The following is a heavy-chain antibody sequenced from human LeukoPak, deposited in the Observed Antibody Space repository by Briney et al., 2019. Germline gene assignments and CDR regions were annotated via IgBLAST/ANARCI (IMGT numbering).Heavy chain of an antibody. D-gene: IGHD2-15*01. CDR2: INHSGST. CDR1: GGSFSGYY. CDR3: ARVVVVVAATHIDY. J-gene: IGHJ4*02. Sequence: SETLSLTCAVYGGSFSGYYWSWIRQPPGKGLEWIGEINHSGSTNYNPSLKSRVTISVDTSKNQFSLKLSSVTAADTAVYYCARVVVVVAATHIDYWGQGTLGTVSS. V-gene: IGHV4-34*01.